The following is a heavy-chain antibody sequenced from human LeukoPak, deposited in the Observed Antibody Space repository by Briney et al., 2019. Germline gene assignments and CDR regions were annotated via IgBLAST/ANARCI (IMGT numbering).Heavy chain of an antibody. J-gene: IGHJ4*02. D-gene: IGHD3-10*01. CDR3: ARVKGREGSTVIIDY. CDR2: ISHSGSV. CDR1: GGSISSGGYS. Sequence: SETLSLTCAVSGGSISSGGYSWSWIRQPPGKGLEWIGYISHSGSVNYNPSLKSRVTMSVDTSKNQFSLKLSSVTAADTAVYYCARVKGREGSTVIIDYWGQGTLVTVSS. V-gene: IGHV4-61*08.